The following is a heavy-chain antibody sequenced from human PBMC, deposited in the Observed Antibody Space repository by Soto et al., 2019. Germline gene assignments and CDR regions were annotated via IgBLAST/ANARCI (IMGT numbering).Heavy chain of an antibody. CDR2: IKSKTDGGTT. D-gene: IGHD3-22*01. V-gene: IGHV3-15*01. Sequence: EVQLVESGGGLVKPGGSLRLSCAASGFTFSNAWMSWVRQAPGKGLEWVGRIKSKTDGGTTDYAAPVKGRFTISRDDSKNTLYLQMNSLKTEDTAVYYCTTDGAQGYDSSGYSPSVGYWGQGTLVTVSS. CDR1: GFTFSNAW. CDR3: TTDGAQGYDSSGYSPSVGY. J-gene: IGHJ4*02.